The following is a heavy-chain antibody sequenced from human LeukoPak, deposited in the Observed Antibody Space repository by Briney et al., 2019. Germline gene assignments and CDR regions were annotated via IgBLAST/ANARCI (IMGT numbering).Heavy chain of an antibody. CDR3: ARAGPPPIY. CDR2: ISSSGSTI. Sequence: GGSLRLSCAASGFTFSSYEMNWVRQAPGKGLEWVSYISSSGSTIYYADSVKGRFTISRDNAKNSLYLQMNSLRAEDTAVYYCARAGPPPIYWRQGTLVTVSS. CDR1: GFTFSSYE. J-gene: IGHJ4*02. V-gene: IGHV3-48*03.